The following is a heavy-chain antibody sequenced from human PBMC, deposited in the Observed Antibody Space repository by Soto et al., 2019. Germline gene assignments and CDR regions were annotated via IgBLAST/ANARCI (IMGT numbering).Heavy chain of an antibody. CDR3: ARDLTELGTHYYYYMDV. CDR2: ISSSSSTI. D-gene: IGHD7-27*01. J-gene: IGHJ6*03. CDR1: GFTFSSYS. V-gene: IGHV3-48*01. Sequence: GGSLRLSCAASGFTFSSYSMNWVRQAPGKGLEWVSYISSSSSTISYADSVKGRFTISRENAKNALYRQMNSLRAEDTAVYYCARDLTELGTHYYYYMDVWGKGTTVTVSS.